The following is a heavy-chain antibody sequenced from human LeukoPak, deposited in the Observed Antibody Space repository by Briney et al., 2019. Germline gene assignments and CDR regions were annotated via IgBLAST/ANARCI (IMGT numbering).Heavy chain of an antibody. J-gene: IGHJ3*02. D-gene: IGHD1-7*01. CDR1: GFTFSSYS. Sequence: GGSLRLSCAASGFTFSSYSMNWVRQAPGKGLEWVSYISSSGSTIYYADSVKGRFTISRDNAKNSLYLQMNSLRVEDTAVYYCASPNWNYGAIVYDSFDIWGPGTMVTVSS. CDR3: ASPNWNYGAIVYDSFDI. CDR2: ISSSGSTI. V-gene: IGHV3-48*04.